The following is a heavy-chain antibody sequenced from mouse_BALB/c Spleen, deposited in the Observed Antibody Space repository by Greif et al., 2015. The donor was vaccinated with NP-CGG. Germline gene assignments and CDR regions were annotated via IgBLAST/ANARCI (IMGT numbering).Heavy chain of an antibody. J-gene: IGHJ1*01. CDR2: ISCYNGAT. V-gene: IGHV1S34*01. CDR3: ARGRGYGSSLYWYFDV. Sequence: LVKTGASVKISCKASGYSFTGYYMHWVKQSHGKSLEWIGYISCYNGATSYNQKFKGKATFTVDTSSSTAYMQFNSLTSEDSAVYYCARGRGYGSSLYWYFDVWGAGTTVTVSS. D-gene: IGHD1-1*01. CDR1: GYSFTGYY.